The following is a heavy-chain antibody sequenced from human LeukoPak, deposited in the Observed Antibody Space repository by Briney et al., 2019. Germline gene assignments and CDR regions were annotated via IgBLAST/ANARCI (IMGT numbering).Heavy chain of an antibody. V-gene: IGHV3-48*01. CDR1: GFTFSSYS. CDR2: ISSSSSTI. D-gene: IGHD3-16*02. J-gene: IGHJ4*02. CDR3: ARDPYRFDY. Sequence: GGSLRLSCAASGFTFSSYSMNWVRQAPGKGLEWVSYISSSSSTIYYADSVKGRFTISRDNSKNTLYLQMNSLRAEDTAVYYCARDPYRFDYWGQGTLVTVSS.